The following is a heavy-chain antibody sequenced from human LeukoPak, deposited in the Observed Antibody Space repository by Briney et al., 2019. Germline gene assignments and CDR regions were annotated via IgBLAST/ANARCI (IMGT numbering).Heavy chain of an antibody. V-gene: IGHV5-51*01. CDR2: IYPGESDT. CDR1: GYRFTSFW. D-gene: IGHD1-14*01. Sequence: GALKISFKGSGYRFTSFWIGWVRQMPGKGLEVMGIIYPGESDTRYSPSFQGQVTISADKSISPPSLQWSSLTASDIAMYFWPRLQGGRTRPYFDYWGQGTLVTVSS. J-gene: IGHJ4*02. CDR3: PRLQGGRTRPYFDY.